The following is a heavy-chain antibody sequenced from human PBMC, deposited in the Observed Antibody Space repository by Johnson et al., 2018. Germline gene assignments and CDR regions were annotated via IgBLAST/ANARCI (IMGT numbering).Heavy chain of an antibody. J-gene: IGHJ6*02. Sequence: VQLVESGGGLVQPGESLRLSCAASGFTFSDYWMSWVRQTPKKGLEWVANINKDGTDIYYVDSVEGRFTVSRDNTKNSLYLQMSSLRAEDTAVYYCARDRRQVYGRDVWGQGTTVTVSS. CDR2: INKDGTDI. V-gene: IGHV3-7*03. CDR3: ARDRRQVYGRDV. CDR1: GFTFSDYW.